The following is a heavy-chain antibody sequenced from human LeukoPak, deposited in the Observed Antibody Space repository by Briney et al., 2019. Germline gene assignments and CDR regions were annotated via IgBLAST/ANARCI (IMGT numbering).Heavy chain of an antibody. D-gene: IGHD1-26*01. V-gene: IGHV3-30*03. J-gene: IGHJ1*01. CDR2: ITYDGSNE. CDR3: ARGSVTYSGGYFQH. Sequence: GTSLRLSCAASGFTFTNYGMHWVRQAPGKGLEWVALITYDGSNEYYAGSVRGRFTISRDNSKNTLDLQMNTLRPEDTAVYYCARGSVTYSGGYFQHWGQGTLVTVSS. CDR1: GFTFTNYG.